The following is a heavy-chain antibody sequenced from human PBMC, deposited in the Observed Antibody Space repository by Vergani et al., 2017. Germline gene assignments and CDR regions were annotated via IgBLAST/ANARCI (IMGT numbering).Heavy chain of an antibody. CDR1: GASISDVY. V-gene: IGHV4-59*01. J-gene: IGHJ6*02. D-gene: IGHD3-9*01. CDR2: IYSTGIT. CDR3: ARVKHRDESSTGYRLEGMDV. Sequence: QVQLQESGPGLVKPSETLSLTCSVSGASISDVYWTWIRQSPGERLEWIGYIYSTGITNYNPSLQSRLSMSIDTSKSQFSLKLASVTAADTAVYYCARVKHRDESSTGYRLEGMDVWGQGITVTVAS.